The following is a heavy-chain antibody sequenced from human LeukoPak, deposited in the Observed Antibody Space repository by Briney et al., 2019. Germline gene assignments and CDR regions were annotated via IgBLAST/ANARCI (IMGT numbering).Heavy chain of an antibody. CDR1: GASIGSYY. D-gene: IGHD3-3*01. V-gene: IGHV4-59*01. Sequence: SETLSLTCTVSGASIGSYYWSWIRQPPGKGLEWIGYIYYSGSTRYNPSLKSRVTISVDTSKNQFSLKLSSVPAADTAVYYCARVGILRFPSNWFDPWAREPWSPSPQ. J-gene: IGHJ5*02. CDR3: ARVGILRFPSNWFDP. CDR2: IYYSGST.